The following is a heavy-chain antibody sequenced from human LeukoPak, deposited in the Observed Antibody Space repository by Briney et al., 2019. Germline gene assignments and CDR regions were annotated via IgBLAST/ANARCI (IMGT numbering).Heavy chain of an antibody. V-gene: IGHV4-59*01. CDR2: IYYSGST. CDR3: ARVEDSSGYYPGYFDY. Sequence: TASETLSLTCTVSGGSISSYYWSWIRQPPGKGLEWIGYIYYSGSTNYNPSLKSRVTISVDTSKNQFSLKLSSVTAADTAVYYCARVEDSSGYYPGYFDYWGQGTLVTVSS. CDR1: GGSISSYY. D-gene: IGHD3-22*01. J-gene: IGHJ4*02.